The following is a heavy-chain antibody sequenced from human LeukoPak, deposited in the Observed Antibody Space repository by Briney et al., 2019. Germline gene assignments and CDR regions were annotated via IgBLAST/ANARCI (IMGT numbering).Heavy chain of an antibody. Sequence: ASVKVSCKAFGYTFTSNYMHWVRQAPGQGPEWMGVISPSGGSTTYAQKFQGRVTLTRDMSTSTDYLELSSLRSEDTAVYYCARRSYYDSSGYYSFPDYFDYWGQGTLVTVSS. D-gene: IGHD3-22*01. CDR1: GYTFTSNY. CDR3: ARRSYYDSSGYYSFPDYFDY. CDR2: ISPSGGST. J-gene: IGHJ4*02. V-gene: IGHV1-46*01.